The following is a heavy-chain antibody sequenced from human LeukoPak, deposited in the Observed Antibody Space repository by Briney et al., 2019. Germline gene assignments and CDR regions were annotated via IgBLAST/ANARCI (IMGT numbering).Heavy chain of an antibody. CDR2: ISYDGSNK. J-gene: IGHJ4*02. V-gene: IGHV3-30*18. CDR3: AKERASRDDY. Sequence: SGGSLRLSCAASGFTFSSYGMHWVRQAPGKGLEWVAVISYDGSNKYYADSVKGRFTISRDNSKNTLYLQVNSLRAEDTAVYYCAKERASRDDYWGQGTLVTVSS. CDR1: GFTFSSYG.